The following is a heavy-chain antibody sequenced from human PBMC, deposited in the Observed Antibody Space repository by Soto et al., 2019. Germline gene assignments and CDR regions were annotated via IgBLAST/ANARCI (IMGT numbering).Heavy chain of an antibody. CDR1: GYSFTSYW. V-gene: IGHV5-51*01. D-gene: IGHD6-13*01. J-gene: IGHJ6*02. Sequence: GESLKISCKGSGYSFTSYWIGWVRQMPGKGLEWMGIIYPGDSDTRYSPSFQGQVTISADKSISTAYLQWSSLKASDTAMYYCARTSAAGKYYYGTDVWGQGTTVTVSS. CDR3: ARTSAAGKYYYGTDV. CDR2: IYPGDSDT.